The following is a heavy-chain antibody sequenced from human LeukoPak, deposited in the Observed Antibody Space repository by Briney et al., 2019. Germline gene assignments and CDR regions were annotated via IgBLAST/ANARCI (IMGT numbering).Heavy chain of an antibody. D-gene: IGHD3-10*01. CDR1: GYRFTGYY. V-gene: IGHV1-18*04. CDR3: ARDDNYGSGQPDD. CDR2: ISGYNGNT. J-gene: IGHJ4*02. Sequence: ASVKVSCKTSGYRFTGYYMHWVRQAPGQGLEWMGWISGYNGNTNYAQKFQGRVTMTTDTSTSTVYMELRSLRSDDTAVYYCARDDNYGSGQPDDWGQGTLVTVSS.